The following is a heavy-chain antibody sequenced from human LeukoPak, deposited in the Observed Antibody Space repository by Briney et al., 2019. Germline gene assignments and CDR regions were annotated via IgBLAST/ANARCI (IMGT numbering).Heavy chain of an antibody. CDR2: ISRGGTYV. CDR1: GFTFTTYW. Sequence: GGSLRLSCATSGFTFTTYWMNWVRQAPGKGLEWVSSISRGGTYVDYADSVKGRFTISRDNAKNSLYLQMNSLRPEDTAVYYCAKDWSCDMWGQGTMVTVSS. J-gene: IGHJ3*02. CDR3: AKDWSCDM. V-gene: IGHV3-21*04.